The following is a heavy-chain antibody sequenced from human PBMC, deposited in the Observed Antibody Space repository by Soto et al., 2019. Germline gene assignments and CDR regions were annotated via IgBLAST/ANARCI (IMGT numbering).Heavy chain of an antibody. V-gene: IGHV3-33*01. CDR3: ARDGITPLTGYSSGWYLGY. J-gene: IGHJ4*02. CDR2: IWYDGSNK. CDR1: GFTFSSYS. D-gene: IGHD6-19*01. Sequence: QVQLVESGGGVVQPGRSLRLSCAASGFTFSSYSMHWVRQAPGKGLEWVAVIWYDGSNKYYADSVKGRFTISRDNSKNTLYLQMNSLRAEDTAVYYCARDGITPLTGYSSGWYLGYWGQGTLVTVSS.